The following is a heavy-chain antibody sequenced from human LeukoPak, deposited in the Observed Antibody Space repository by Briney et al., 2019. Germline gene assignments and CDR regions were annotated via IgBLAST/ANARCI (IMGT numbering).Heavy chain of an antibody. Sequence: SETLSLTCSVSGGSVSSYYWSWTRQPPGKGLEWVGYMYNSGTTYYSPSLKSRVTISVDTSKNQLSLKLSSVTAADTAVYYCARDQGYSYDYWGQGTLVTVSS. D-gene: IGHD3-10*01. CDR1: GGSVSSYY. CDR3: ARDQGYSYDY. V-gene: IGHV4-59*02. J-gene: IGHJ4*02. CDR2: MYNSGTT.